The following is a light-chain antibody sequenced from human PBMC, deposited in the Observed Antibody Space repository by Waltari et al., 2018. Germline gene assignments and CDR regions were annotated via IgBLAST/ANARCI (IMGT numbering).Light chain of an antibody. CDR2: RND. J-gene: IGLJ1*01. CDR1: SSNIGADS. V-gene: IGLV1-44*01. Sequence: QSVLTQPPSASGTPGPRVLISCSGSSSNIGADSVDWYQQFQGKAPKLLIYRNDHRPSGVPDRFSGSKSGTSASLALSGLQSEDEADYYCAAWDKILSAYVFGTGTKVTVL. CDR3: AAWDKILSAYV.